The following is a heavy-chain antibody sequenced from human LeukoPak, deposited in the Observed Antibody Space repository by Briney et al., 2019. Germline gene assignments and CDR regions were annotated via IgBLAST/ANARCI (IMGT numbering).Heavy chain of an antibody. CDR1: GFTFDDYG. CDR2: INWSGGST. J-gene: IGHJ4*02. CDR3: ARHLSGVTGYTYGRGIDY. V-gene: IGHV3-20*04. Sequence: GGSLRLSCAASGFTFDDYGMSWVRQAPGKGLEWVSGINWSGGSTGYADSVKGRFTISRDNAKNSLYLQMNSLSAEDTALYYCARHLSGVTGYTYGRGIDYWGQGTLVTVSS. D-gene: IGHD5-18*01.